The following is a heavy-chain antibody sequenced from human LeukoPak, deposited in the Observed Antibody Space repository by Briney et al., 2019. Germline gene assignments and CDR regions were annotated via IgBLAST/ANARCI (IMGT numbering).Heavy chain of an antibody. CDR2: IYYSGST. D-gene: IGHD6-13*01. Sequence: SETLSRTGTVSGGSISSYYWSWIRQPPGKGLEWIGYIYYSGSTNYNPSLKSRVTISVDTSKNQFSLKLSSVTAADTAVYYCARGLMMAVAGRGEFHYWGQGTLVTVSS. CDR3: ARGLMMAVAGRGEFHY. CDR1: GGSISSYY. V-gene: IGHV4-59*01. J-gene: IGHJ4*02.